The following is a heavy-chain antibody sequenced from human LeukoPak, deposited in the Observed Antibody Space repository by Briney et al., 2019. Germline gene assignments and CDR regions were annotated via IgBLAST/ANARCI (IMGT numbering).Heavy chain of an antibody. CDR1: GFTFTSSA. CDR3: AREPGGDNYYDSSGYFFDY. CDR2: IVVGSGNT. V-gene: IGHV1-58*01. J-gene: IGHJ4*02. D-gene: IGHD3-22*01. Sequence: GASVKVSCKASGFTFTSSAVQWVRQARGQRLEWIGWIVVGSGNTNYAQKFQERVTITRDMSTSLVYMELSSLRSDDTAVYYCAREPGGDNYYDSSGYFFDYWGQGTLVTVSS.